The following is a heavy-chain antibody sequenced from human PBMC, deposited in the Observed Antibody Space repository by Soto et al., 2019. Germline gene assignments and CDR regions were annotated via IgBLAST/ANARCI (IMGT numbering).Heavy chain of an antibody. CDR2: IITLFGTS. V-gene: IGHV1-69*01. D-gene: IGHD2-21*02. CDR3: AREVGYGDFSAALLD. J-gene: IGHJ4*02. Sequence: VQLLQSGAEVKKPGSSVKDSCKASGGTFSSHSINWVRQAPGQGLEWMGGIITLFGTSNYAQNFQGRVTITPDQSTSTAYMELNSLTSDDTAVYYCAREVGYGDFSAALLDWGQGTLVTVSS. CDR1: GGTFSSHS.